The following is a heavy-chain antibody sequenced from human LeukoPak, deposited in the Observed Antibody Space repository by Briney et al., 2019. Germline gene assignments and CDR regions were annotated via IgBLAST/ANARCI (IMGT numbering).Heavy chain of an antibody. Sequence: ASVKVSCKAAGYSLTSYGITWVRQAPGQGPEWLGWISPSSGNALYAEKLQGRVTMSTDTSTKIVYMELRSLTSDDMAVYYCASYTYDKSGYPNHFDNWGQGTLVTVSS. CDR3: ASYTYDKSGYPNHFDN. J-gene: IGHJ4*02. D-gene: IGHD3-22*01. V-gene: IGHV1-18*03. CDR2: ISPSSGNA. CDR1: GYSLTSYG.